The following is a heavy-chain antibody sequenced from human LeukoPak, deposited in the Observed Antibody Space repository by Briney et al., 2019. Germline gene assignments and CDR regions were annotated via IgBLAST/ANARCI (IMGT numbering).Heavy chain of an antibody. D-gene: IGHD6-13*01. CDR3: AREGIAAARNTFDI. Sequence: SETLSLTCTVSGGSISSYYWSWIRQPPGKGLEWIGYIYYSGSTNYNPSLKSRVTISVDTSKNQFSLKLSSVTAADTAVYYCAREGIAAARNTFDIWGQGTMVTVSS. J-gene: IGHJ3*02. CDR2: IYYSGST. CDR1: GGSISSYY. V-gene: IGHV4-59*01.